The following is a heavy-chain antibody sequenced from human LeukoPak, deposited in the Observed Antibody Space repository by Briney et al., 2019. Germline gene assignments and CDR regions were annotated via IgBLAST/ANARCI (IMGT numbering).Heavy chain of an antibody. Sequence: PGGSLRLSCAASGFSISTYAMNWVRQAPGKGLEWVSVISGSGDSTYNADSVKGRFTISRDNSKNTLYLQMNSLRAEDTAVYYCAKEPMATIAHDAFDIWGQGAMVTVSS. CDR3: AKEPMATIAHDAFDI. V-gene: IGHV3-23*01. CDR1: GFSISTYA. J-gene: IGHJ3*02. CDR2: ISGSGDST. D-gene: IGHD5-24*01.